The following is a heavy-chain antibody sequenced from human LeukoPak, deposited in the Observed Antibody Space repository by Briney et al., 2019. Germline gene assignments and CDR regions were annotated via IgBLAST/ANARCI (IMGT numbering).Heavy chain of an antibody. D-gene: IGHD2-21*02. Sequence: GGSLRLSCAASGFTFSSYWMSWVRQAPGKGLEWVANIKQDGSEKYYVDSVKGRFTISRDNAKNSLYLQMNSLRAEDTAVYYCAGFCGGDCYPNWFDPWGQGTLVTVSS. J-gene: IGHJ5*02. CDR3: AGFCGGDCYPNWFDP. CDR2: IKQDGSEK. CDR1: GFTFSSYW. V-gene: IGHV3-7*01.